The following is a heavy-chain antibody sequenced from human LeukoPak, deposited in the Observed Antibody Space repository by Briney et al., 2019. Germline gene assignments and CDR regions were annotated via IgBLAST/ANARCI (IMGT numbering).Heavy chain of an antibody. J-gene: IGHJ6*03. Sequence: PSETLSLTCTVSGASVSSYYWSWLRQPAGEGLEWLGRIYTTGSTNYNASLKSRVTISVDKSKNQFSLKKKYVNAADKASYYCARDEMKVGSGGDTSSYYYLYYMDVWGKGTTVTVSS. D-gene: IGHD2-21*02. CDR1: GASVSSYY. CDR2: IYTTGST. V-gene: IGHV4-4*07. CDR3: ARDEMKVGSGGDTSSYYYLYYMDV.